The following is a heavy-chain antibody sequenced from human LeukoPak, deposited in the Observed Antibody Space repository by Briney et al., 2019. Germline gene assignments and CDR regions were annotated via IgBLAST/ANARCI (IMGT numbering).Heavy chain of an antibody. V-gene: IGHV3-23*01. J-gene: IGHJ4*02. CDR1: GFTFGGYA. CDR2: VSGSGVSR. D-gene: IGHD4-11*01. CDR3: TKRSGVYSDNSGVFDY. Sequence: GGSLRLSCAASGFTFGGYAMNWVRQAPGKGLEWVSGVSGSGVSRDYADSVKGRFTISRDNSKNTVLLQMGSLRVEDTAIYYCTKRSGVYSDNSGVFDYWGQGALVTVSS.